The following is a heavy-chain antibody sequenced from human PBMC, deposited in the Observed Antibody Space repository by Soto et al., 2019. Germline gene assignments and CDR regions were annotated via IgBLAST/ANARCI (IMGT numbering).Heavy chain of an antibody. CDR1: GFTFSSYW. CDR3: ARAANYYDSSGSLGPACDI. CDR2: IKQDGSEK. J-gene: IGHJ3*02. Sequence: PWGSLRLSCAASGFTFSSYWMSWVRQDPGKGLEWVANIKQDGSEKYYVDSVKGRFTISRDNAKNSLYLQMNSLRAEDTAVYYCARAANYYDSSGSLGPACDISGNGKMASV. D-gene: IGHD3-22*01. V-gene: IGHV3-7*03.